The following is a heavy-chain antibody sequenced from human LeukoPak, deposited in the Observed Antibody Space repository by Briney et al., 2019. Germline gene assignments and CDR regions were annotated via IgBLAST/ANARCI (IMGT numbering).Heavy chain of an antibody. D-gene: IGHD2-15*01. CDR3: ARDLGGYSTFEY. CDR1: GGSISSRDYF. Sequence: SQTLSLTCTVSGGSISSRDYFWTWIRQPPGKGLEWIGYIQYSGGTTYNPSLRSRRTISVDTSKNQFSLKVTSVAAADTAVYYCARDLGGYSTFEYWGQGILVTVSS. V-gene: IGHV4-30-4*08. J-gene: IGHJ4*02. CDR2: IQYSGGT.